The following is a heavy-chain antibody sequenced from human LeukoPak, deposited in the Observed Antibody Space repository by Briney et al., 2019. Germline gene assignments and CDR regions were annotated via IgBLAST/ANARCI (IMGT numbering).Heavy chain of an antibody. D-gene: IGHD3-10*01. CDR3: ARTALLWFGEEKGFYAFDI. CDR2: IYPGDSDT. J-gene: IGHJ3*02. CDR1: GYSFTSYW. V-gene: IGHV5-51*01. Sequence: GESLKISCKGSGYSFTSYWIGWVRQMPGKGLEWMGIIYPGDSDTRYSPSFQGQVTISADKSISTAYLQWSSLKASDTAMYYCARTALLWFGEEKGFYAFDIWGQGTMVTVSS.